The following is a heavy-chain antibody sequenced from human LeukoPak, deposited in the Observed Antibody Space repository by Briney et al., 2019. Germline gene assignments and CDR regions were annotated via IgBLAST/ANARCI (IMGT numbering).Heavy chain of an antibody. J-gene: IGHJ4*02. Sequence: SETLSLTCAVSVGSFSVHYWSWIRHPPGKGLEWIGYIYYSGSTNYNPSLKSRVTISVDTSKNQFSLKLSSVTAADTAVYYCALGITPNLDYWGEGTLVTASS. V-gene: IGHV4-59*11. CDR1: VGSFSVHY. D-gene: IGHD3-16*01. CDR2: IYYSGST. CDR3: ALGITPNLDY.